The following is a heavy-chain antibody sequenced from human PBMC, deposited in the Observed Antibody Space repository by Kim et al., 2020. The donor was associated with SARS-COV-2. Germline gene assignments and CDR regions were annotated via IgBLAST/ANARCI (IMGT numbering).Heavy chain of an antibody. CDR3: ARGRRSYGDYPFDP. CDR1: GGSLSDYY. V-gene: IGHV4-34*01. D-gene: IGHD4-17*01. Sequence: SETLSLTCAVYGGSLSDYYWSWIRQSPGKGLEWIGEINHSGSTNHNPSLKSRVTTSVDTSKNQVSLKLTSVTAADTAVYYCARGRRSYGDYPFDPWGQGALVTVSS. CDR2: INHSGST. J-gene: IGHJ5*02.